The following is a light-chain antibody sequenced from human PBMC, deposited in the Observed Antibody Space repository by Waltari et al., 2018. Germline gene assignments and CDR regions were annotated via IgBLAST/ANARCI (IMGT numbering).Light chain of an antibody. CDR3: QQYGSSPLT. Sequence: EIVLTQSPGTLPLSPGARATLSCRASQSVGSSFLAWYQQKPGQAPRLLIYGASSRATGIPDRFSGSGSGTDFTLTISRLEPEDFAVYYCQQYGSSPLTFGGGTKVEIK. V-gene: IGKV3-20*01. CDR1: QSVGSSF. CDR2: GAS. J-gene: IGKJ4*01.